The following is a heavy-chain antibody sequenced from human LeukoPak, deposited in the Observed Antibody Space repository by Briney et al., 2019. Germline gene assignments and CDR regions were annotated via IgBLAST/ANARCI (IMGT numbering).Heavy chain of an antibody. CDR2: MNPNSGNT. V-gene: IGHV1-8*02. J-gene: IGHJ5*02. D-gene: IGHD6-6*01. Sequence: ASVKVSCKTSGYTFTAYYLHWVRQAPGQGPEWMGWMNPNSGNTGYAQKFQGRVTMTRNTSISTAYMELSSLRSEDTAVYYCARGELILKYGGDPWGQGTLVTVSS. CDR3: ARGELILKYGGDP. CDR1: GYTFTAYY.